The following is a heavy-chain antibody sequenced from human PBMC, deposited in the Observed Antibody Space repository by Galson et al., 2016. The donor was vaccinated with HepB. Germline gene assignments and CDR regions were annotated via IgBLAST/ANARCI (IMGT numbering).Heavy chain of an antibody. Sequence: SLRLSCAAFEFDFKKYDMSWVRQAPGKRPEWVSTITGDGDNIYYVDSVKGRFTISRDNSKKRLYLQMNSLRVDDTAVYHCVKGDWVGWGQGTLATVSS. CDR1: EFDFKKYD. V-gene: IGHV3-23*01. J-gene: IGHJ4*02. CDR3: VKGDWVG. CDR2: ITGDGDNI. D-gene: IGHD3-9*01.